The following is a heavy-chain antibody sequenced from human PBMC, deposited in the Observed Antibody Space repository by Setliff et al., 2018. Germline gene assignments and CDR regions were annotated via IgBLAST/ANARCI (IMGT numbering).Heavy chain of an antibody. CDR3: AISSLSICRGGNCPNVFDI. CDR1: GYSFTSFS. V-gene: IGHV1-18*01. D-gene: IGHD2-15*01. Sequence: GASVKVSCKASGYSFTSFSITWVRQAPGQGLEWLGWVSTYNGDTKSAQKFRGRVTMTTDISTSTVYMELRTLTSDDTAVYYCAISSLSICRGGNCPNVFDIWGQGTMVTVSS. CDR2: VSTYNGDT. J-gene: IGHJ3*02.